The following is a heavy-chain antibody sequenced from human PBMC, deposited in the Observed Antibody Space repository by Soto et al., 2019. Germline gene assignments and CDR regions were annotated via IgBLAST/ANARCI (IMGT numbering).Heavy chain of an antibody. CDR2: IRQDGSEK. D-gene: IGHD3-22*01. Sequence: GGALRPSCAAPGFSFSKYWRSWGRPTSGEGLEWVANIRQDGSEKNYVDSVKGRFTISRDNARNSVYLQMNSLRVEDTAVYYCTSRYLVHCFSSGCSAPNDYSGQGALVTVSS. J-gene: IGHJ4*02. CDR1: GFSFSKYW. CDR3: TSRYLVHCFSSGCSAPNDY. V-gene: IGHV3-7*05.